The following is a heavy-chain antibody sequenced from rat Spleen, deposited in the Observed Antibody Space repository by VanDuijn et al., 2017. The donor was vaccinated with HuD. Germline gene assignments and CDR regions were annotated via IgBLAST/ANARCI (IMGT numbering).Heavy chain of an antibody. CDR3: ARAGYLRDWYFDF. V-gene: IGHV5-29*01. Sequence: EVQLVESGGGLVQPGRSLKLSCAASGFTFSDYGVAWVRQAPTKGLEWVATISYDASSTYYRDSVKGRFTISRDNAKSTLDLQMDSMRSEDTATYYCARAGYLRDWYFDFWGPGTMVTVSS. CDR1: GFTFSDYG. J-gene: IGHJ1*01. CDR2: ISYDASST. D-gene: IGHD2-2*01.